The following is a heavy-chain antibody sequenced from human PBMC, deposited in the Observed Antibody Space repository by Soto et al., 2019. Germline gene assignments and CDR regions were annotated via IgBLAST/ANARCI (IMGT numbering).Heavy chain of an antibody. J-gene: IGHJ6*03. CDR3: AHSRPYYYYMDV. Sequence: SGPTLVNPPQTLTLTCTFSGFSLRSSGVGVGWIRQPPGKALEWLALIYWDDDKRYNPSLKSRLTITKDTSKNQVVLTMTNMDPVDTATYYCAHSRPYYYYMDVWGKGTTVTVSS. CDR2: IYWDDDK. CDR1: GFSLRSSGVG. V-gene: IGHV2-5*02.